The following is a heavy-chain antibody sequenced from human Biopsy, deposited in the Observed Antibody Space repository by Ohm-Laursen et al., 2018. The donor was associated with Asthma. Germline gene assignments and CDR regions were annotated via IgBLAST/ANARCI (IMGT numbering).Heavy chain of an antibody. J-gene: IGHJ5*02. V-gene: IGHV4-59*01. CDR1: PGSINDYY. Sequence: PSETLSLTCTVSPGSINDYYWNWIRQFPGKGLEWIGYVHSSGSTRFNPSLKSRVTVSVDTSVDQVSLKLSPVSAADTAIYYCARATRTWSQSGPHFFDHWGPGTLVTVSS. CDR3: ARATRTWSQSGPHFFDH. D-gene: IGHD1-14*01. CDR2: VHSSGST.